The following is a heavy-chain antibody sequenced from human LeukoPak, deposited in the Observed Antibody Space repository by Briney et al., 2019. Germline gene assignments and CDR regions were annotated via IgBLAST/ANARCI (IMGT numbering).Heavy chain of an antibody. V-gene: IGHV4-61*01. D-gene: IGHD1-26*01. J-gene: IGHJ4*02. Sequence: TSSETLSLTCTVSGGSVSSGSYYWSWIRQPPWKGLEWIGSIFYTGSTYYNASLKSRVTMSVDRSKNQFSLKLSSVSAADTAVYSCARHSGSYPAVYWGQGTLVTVSS. CDR1: GGSVSSGSYY. CDR2: IFYTGST. CDR3: ARHSGSYPAVY.